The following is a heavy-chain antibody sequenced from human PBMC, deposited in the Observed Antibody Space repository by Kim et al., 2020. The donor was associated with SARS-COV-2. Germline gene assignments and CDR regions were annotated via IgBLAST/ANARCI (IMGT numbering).Heavy chain of an antibody. J-gene: IGHJ6*02. Sequence: SVKVSCKASGGTFSSYTISWVRQAPGQGLEWMGRIIPILGIANYAQKFQGRVTITADKSTSTAYMELSSLRSEDTAVYYCARHHTGYCSGGSCYSHYYYYYGMDVWGQGTTVTVSS. CDR3: ARHHTGYCSGGSCYSHYYYYYGMDV. V-gene: IGHV1-69*02. CDR1: GGTFSSYT. D-gene: IGHD2-15*01. CDR2: IIPILGIA.